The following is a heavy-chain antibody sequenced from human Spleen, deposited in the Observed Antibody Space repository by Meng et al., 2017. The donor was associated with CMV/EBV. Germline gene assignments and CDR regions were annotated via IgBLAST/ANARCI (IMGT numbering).Heavy chain of an antibody. CDR3: ARDHSPRDYYGMDV. CDR2: IGASAGGT. V-gene: IGHV3-23*01. CDR1: GLTFSSYG. J-gene: IGHJ6*02. Sequence: GESLKISCEASGLTFSSYGMSWVRQAPGKGLEWVSSIGASAGGTYYADSVKGRFTISRDNARNTLYLQMNSLRAEDTAVYYCARDHSPRDYYGMDVWGQGTTVTVSS. D-gene: IGHD5-18*01.